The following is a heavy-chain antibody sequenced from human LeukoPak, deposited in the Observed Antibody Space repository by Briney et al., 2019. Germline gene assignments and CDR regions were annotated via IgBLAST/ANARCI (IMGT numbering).Heavy chain of an antibody. CDR2: MYHRNT. J-gene: IGHJ3*02. Sequence: SETLSLTCTVSGYSINSPYYWGWIRQPPGKGLEWIGSMYHRNTYYNPSLTSRVTISVDTSKNQFSLKLNSVTAADTAVYYCARTPPTYCGGDCYPDAFDIRGQGTMVTVSS. V-gene: IGHV4-38-2*02. CDR1: GYSINSPYY. D-gene: IGHD2-21*02. CDR3: ARTPPTYCGGDCYPDAFDI.